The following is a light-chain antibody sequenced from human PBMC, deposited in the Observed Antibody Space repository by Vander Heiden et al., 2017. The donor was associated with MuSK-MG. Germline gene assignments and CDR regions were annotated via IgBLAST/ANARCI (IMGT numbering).Light chain of an antibody. V-gene: IGLV2-11*01. CDR3: CSYAGSYSWV. Sequence: QCALTQPRSVHGSPGQTVTISCTGTSSDVGGHNYVSWYQHHPGKAPKLMIYAVSKRPSGVPDRFSGSKSGNTASLTISGLQAEDEADYYCCSYAGSYSWVFGGGTKLTVL. CDR2: AVS. CDR1: SSDVGGHNY. J-gene: IGLJ3*02.